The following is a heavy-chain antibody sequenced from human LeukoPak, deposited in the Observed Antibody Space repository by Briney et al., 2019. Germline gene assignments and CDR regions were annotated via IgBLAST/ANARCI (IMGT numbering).Heavy chain of an antibody. V-gene: IGHV3-9*01. CDR1: GFTFDDYA. CDR3: AKDMIGRYFDWPPDGMDV. Sequence: GGSLRLSCAASGFTFDDYAMHWVRQAPGKGLEWVSGISWNSGSIGYADSVKGRFTISRDNAKNSLYLQMNSLRAEDTALYYCAKDMIGRYFDWPPDGMDVWGQGTTVTVSS. J-gene: IGHJ6*02. D-gene: IGHD3-9*01. CDR2: ISWNSGSI.